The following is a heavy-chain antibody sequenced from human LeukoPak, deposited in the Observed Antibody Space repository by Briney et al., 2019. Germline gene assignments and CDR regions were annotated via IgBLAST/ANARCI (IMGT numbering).Heavy chain of an antibody. CDR1: GGSISSGGYY. J-gene: IGHJ4*02. CDR2: IFYSGST. D-gene: IGHD2-2*01. V-gene: IGHV4-61*08. Sequence: SETLSLTCTVSGGSISSGGYYWSWIRQPPGKGLEWVGYIFYSGSTNYNPSLKSRVTISVDTSKSQFSLNLSLVTAADTAVYYCARGPTRYYFDSWGQGSLVTVSS. CDR3: ARGPTRYYFDS.